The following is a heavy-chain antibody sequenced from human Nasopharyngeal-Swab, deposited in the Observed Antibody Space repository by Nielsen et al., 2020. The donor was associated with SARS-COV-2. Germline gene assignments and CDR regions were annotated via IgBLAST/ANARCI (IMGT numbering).Heavy chain of an antibody. V-gene: IGHV1-3*01. Sequence: WVRQAPGQRLEWMGWINAGNGNTKYSQKFQGRVTITRDTSASTAYMELSSLRSEDTAVYYCARVLTVRDYYYYYMDVWGKGTTVTVSS. D-gene: IGHD4/OR15-4a*01. CDR2: INAGNGNT. J-gene: IGHJ6*03. CDR3: ARVLTVRDYYYYYMDV.